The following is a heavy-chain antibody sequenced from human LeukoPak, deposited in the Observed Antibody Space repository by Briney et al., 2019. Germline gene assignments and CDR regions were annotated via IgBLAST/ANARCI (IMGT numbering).Heavy chain of an antibody. V-gene: IGHV3-30*04. D-gene: IGHD5-18*01. CDR2: ISYDGSSK. Sequence: GGSLRLSCAASGFIFSSYTMNWVRQAPGKGLEWVAVISYDGSSKYYADSVKGRFTISRDNSKNTLYLQINSLRAEDTAVYYCARARSSYGYGDAFDIWGQGTMVTVSS. CDR3: ARARSSYGYGDAFDI. CDR1: GFIFSSYT. J-gene: IGHJ3*02.